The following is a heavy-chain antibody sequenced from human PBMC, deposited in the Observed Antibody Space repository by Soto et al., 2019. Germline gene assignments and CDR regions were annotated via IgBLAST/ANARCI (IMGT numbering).Heavy chain of an antibody. Sequence: QVQLVESGGGLVEPGGSLRLSCAASGLIFSDYYMSWIRQAPGKGLESLSYISGSSSDTNYADSVKGRFTISRDNAKNSLYLQMNTLRVEDAAVYYCATGPRRLSDWGQGTLVIVSS. CDR3: ATGPRRLSD. V-gene: IGHV3-11*05. CDR2: ISGSSSDT. CDR1: GLIFSDYY. J-gene: IGHJ4*02. D-gene: IGHD3-3*01.